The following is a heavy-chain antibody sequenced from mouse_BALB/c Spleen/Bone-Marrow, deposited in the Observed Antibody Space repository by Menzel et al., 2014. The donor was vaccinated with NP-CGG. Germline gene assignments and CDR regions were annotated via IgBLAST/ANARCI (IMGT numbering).Heavy chain of an antibody. J-gene: IGHJ2*01. CDR2: IDPANGNT. V-gene: IGHV14-3*02. D-gene: IGHD1-2*01. Sequence: EVHLVESGAELVKPGASVRLSCTASGFNIKDTYIHWVKQRPEQGLEWIGRIDPANGNTKYDPKFRGKATITADTSSNTAYLQLSSLTSEDTAVYYCASYWLRTYFDYWGQGTTLTVSS. CDR1: GFNIKDTY. CDR3: ASYWLRTYFDY.